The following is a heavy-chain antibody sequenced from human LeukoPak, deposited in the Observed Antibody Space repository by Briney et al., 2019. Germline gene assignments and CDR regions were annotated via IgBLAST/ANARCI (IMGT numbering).Heavy chain of an antibody. V-gene: IGHV3-21*01. CDR1: GFTFSSYS. J-gene: IGHJ4*02. D-gene: IGHD3-10*01. CDR2: ISSRSSYI. CDR3: ARGGGDYYFDY. Sequence: GGSLTLPCAASGFTFSSYSMNSVRQAPGKGLEWVSSISSRSSYIYYADSVKGRFTISRDNAKNSLYLQMNSLRAEDTAVYYCARGGGDYYFDYWGQGTLVTVSS.